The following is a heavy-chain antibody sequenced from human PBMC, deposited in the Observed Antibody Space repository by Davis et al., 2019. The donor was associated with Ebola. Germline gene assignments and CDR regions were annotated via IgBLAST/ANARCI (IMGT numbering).Heavy chain of an antibody. CDR3: ARGGVIAAAGNDDFYYYYGMDV. V-gene: IGHV4-34*01. CDR2: INHSGST. D-gene: IGHD6-13*01. CDR1: GGSINSGGKY. Sequence: MPSETLSLTCTVSGGSINSGGKYWNWIRQPPGKGLEWIGEINHSGSTNYNPSLKSRVTISVDTSKNQFSLKLSSVTAADTAVYYCARGGVIAAAGNDDFYYYYGMDVWGQGTTVTVSS. J-gene: IGHJ6*02.